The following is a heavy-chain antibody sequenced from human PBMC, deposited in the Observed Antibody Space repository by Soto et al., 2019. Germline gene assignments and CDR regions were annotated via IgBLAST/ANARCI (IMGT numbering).Heavy chain of an antibody. CDR2: ICAYNGNT. J-gene: IGHJ6*03. V-gene: IGHV1-18*01. D-gene: IGHD3-3*01. Sequence: GASVKVSCKASGYTFTSYGISWVRQAPGQGLEWMGWICAYNGNTNYAQKFQGRVTMTTDTSTSTAFMELRSLRSDDTAVYYCARAAFPLRFLEWLPKPRMDVWGKGTTVTVSS. CDR1: GYTFTSYG. CDR3: ARAAFPLRFLEWLPKPRMDV.